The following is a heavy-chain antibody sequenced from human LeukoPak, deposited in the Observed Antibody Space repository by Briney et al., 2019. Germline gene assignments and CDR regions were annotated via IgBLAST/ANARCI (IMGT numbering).Heavy chain of an antibody. CDR2: INPNSGGT. CDR3: ARDAHYYDSSGHFDY. D-gene: IGHD3-22*01. CDR1: GYTFTGYY. Sequence: GASVKVSCKASGYTFTGYYMHWVRQGPGQGLEWMGWINPNSGGTNYAQKFQGRVTMTRDTSISTAYMELSRLRSDDTAVYYCARDAHYYDSSGHFDYWGQGTLVTVSS. J-gene: IGHJ4*02. V-gene: IGHV1-2*02.